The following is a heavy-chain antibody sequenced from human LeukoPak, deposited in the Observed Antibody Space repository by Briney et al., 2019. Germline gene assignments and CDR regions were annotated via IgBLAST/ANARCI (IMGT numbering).Heavy chain of an antibody. CDR1: GGSISSSSYY. CDR2: IYYSGST. D-gene: IGHD3-16*01. J-gene: IGHJ5*02. V-gene: IGHV4-39*01. Sequence: SETLSLTCTVSGGSISSSSYYWGWIRQPPGKGLEWIGSIYYSGSTYYNPSLKSRVTISVDTSKNQFSLKLSSVTAADTAVYYCARHQPYLPFDPWGQGTLVTVSS. CDR3: ARHQPYLPFDP.